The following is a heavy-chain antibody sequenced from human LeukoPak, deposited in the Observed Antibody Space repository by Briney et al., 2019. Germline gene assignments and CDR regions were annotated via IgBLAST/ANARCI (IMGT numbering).Heavy chain of an antibody. Sequence: GGSLRLSCAASRFTFSNYWMSWVRQAPGKGLEWVANIDQDGSEKYYAESVKGRFTISRDNAKNSLYLQMNSLRADDTAVYYCARVTGGRYCSTTSCYMRGWFDPWGQGTLVTVSS. V-gene: IGHV3-7*01. CDR1: RFTFSNYW. D-gene: IGHD2-2*02. CDR2: IDQDGSEK. CDR3: ARVTGGRYCSTTSCYMRGWFDP. J-gene: IGHJ5*02.